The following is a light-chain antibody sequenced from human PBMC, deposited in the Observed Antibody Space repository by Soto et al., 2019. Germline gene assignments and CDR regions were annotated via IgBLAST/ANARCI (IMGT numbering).Light chain of an antibody. CDR2: DVS. J-gene: IGLJ2*01. CDR3: SSYTSSSTLG. CDR1: SSDVGGYNY. V-gene: IGLV2-14*01. Sequence: QSALTQPASVSGSPGQSITISCTGTSSDVGGYNYVSWYQQHPGKAPKLMIYDVSNRPSGVSNRFSGSKSGNTASLTISGFQAEDEADYYCSSYTSSSTLGFGGGTKLTVL.